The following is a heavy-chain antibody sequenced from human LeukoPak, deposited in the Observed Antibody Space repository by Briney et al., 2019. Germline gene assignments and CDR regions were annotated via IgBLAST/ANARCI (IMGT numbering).Heavy chain of an antibody. Sequence: PSETLSLTCAVYGGSFSGYYWSWIRQPPGKGPEWIGEINHSGSTNYNPSLKSRVTISVDTSKNQFSLKLSSVTAADTAVYYCARETGDDAFDIWGQGTMVTVSS. CDR3: ARETGDDAFDI. CDR1: GGSFSGYY. D-gene: IGHD7-27*01. J-gene: IGHJ3*02. CDR2: INHSGST. V-gene: IGHV4-34*01.